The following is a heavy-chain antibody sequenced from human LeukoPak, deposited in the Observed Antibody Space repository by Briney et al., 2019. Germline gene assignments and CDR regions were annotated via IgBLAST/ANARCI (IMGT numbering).Heavy chain of an antibody. CDR1: GYTFTSYY. V-gene: IGHV1-2*02. CDR2: INANTGGT. CDR3: ARGEGVNYRYSGFGYFNAVDY. Sequence: ASVKVSCKASGYTFTSYYMHWVRQAPGQGLEWMGWINANTGGTKYAQKFQGRVTMTRDTSISTAYMELSRLRSDDTAVYYCARGEGVNYRYSGFGYFNAVDYWGQGTLVTVSS. J-gene: IGHJ4*02. D-gene: IGHD3-16*02.